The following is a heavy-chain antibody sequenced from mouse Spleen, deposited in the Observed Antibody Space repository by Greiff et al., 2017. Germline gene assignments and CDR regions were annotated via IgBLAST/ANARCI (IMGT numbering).Heavy chain of an antibody. CDR2: ISYDGSN. V-gene: IGHV3-6*01. CDR1: GYSITSGYY. D-gene: IGHD2-3*01. J-gene: IGHJ4*01. Sequence: EVQVVESGPGLVKPSQSLSLTCSVTGYSITSGYYWNWIRQFPGNKLEWMGYISYDGSNNYNPSLKNRISITRDTSKNQFFLKLNSVTTEDTATYYCAIYDGYFFAMDYWGQGTSVTVSS. CDR3: AIYDGYFFAMDY.